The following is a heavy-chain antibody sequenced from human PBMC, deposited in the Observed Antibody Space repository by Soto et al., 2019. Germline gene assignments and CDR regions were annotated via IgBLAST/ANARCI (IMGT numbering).Heavy chain of an antibody. D-gene: IGHD6-6*01. CDR1: GGSISSYY. CDR2: INHSGST. J-gene: IGHJ4*02. Sequence: SETLSLTCTVSGGSISSYYWSWIRQPPGKGLEWIGEINHSGSTNYNPSLKSRVTISVDTSKNQFSLKLSSVTAADTAVYYCARGAVTASIAARPVDYWGQGTLVTVSS. V-gene: IGHV4-34*01. CDR3: ARGAVTASIAARPVDY.